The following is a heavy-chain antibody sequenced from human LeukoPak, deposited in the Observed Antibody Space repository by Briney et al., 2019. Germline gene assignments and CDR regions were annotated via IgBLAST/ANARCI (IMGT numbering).Heavy chain of an antibody. V-gene: IGHV3-13*01. Sequence: GGSLRLSCAASGFTFSSYDMHWVRQATGKGLERVSAIGTDGDTFYPGSVKGRFPISRDNAENSLYLQMNSLRAEDTAIYCGATDRQVLLPFESWGQGTLVTVSS. CDR1: GFTFSSYD. CDR3: ATDRQVLLPFES. CDR2: IGTDGDT. J-gene: IGHJ4*02. D-gene: IGHD2-8*02.